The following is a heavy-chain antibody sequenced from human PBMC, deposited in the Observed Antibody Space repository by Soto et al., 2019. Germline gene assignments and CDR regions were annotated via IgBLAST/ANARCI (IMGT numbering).Heavy chain of an antibody. CDR1: GFTFSSSW. CDR3: ARGRVGMT. Sequence: EVQLVESGGGLVQPGGSLRLSCTASGFTFSSSWMSWVRQAPGKGLEWVANIKEDGREKKYVDSVKGRFTISRDNAKNSLNLQMSSLRAEDAAVYYCARGRVGMTWGQGTMVIVSS. J-gene: IGHJ3*01. D-gene: IGHD2-15*01. V-gene: IGHV3-7*04. CDR2: IKEDGREK.